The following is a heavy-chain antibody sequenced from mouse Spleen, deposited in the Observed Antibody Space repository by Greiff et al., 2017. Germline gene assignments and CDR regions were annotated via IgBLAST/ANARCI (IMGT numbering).Heavy chain of an antibody. V-gene: IGHV1-4*01. Sequence: QVQLQQSGAELARPGASVKMSCKASGYTFTSYTMHWVKQRPGQGLEWIGYINPSSGYTKYNQKFKDKATLTADKSSSTAYMQLSSLTSEDSAVYYCAYYSYHRGFAYWGQGTLVTVSA. D-gene: IGHD2-12*01. CDR1: GYTFTSYT. CDR2: INPSSGYT. J-gene: IGHJ3*01. CDR3: AYYSYHRGFAY.